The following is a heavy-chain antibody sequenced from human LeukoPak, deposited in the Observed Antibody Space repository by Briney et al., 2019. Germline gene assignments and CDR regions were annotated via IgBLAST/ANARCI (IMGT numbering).Heavy chain of an antibody. D-gene: IGHD2-15*01. J-gene: IGHJ4*02. CDR2: ISGSGDST. CDR3: AKISSHALDY. Sequence: PGGSLRLSCAASGFTFGSYAMSWVRQAPGKGLEWVSAISGSGDSTYYADSVKGRFTISRDNSKNTLYLQMNSLRAEDTAVYSCAKISSHALDYWGQGTLVTVSS. CDR1: GFTFGSYA. V-gene: IGHV3-23*01.